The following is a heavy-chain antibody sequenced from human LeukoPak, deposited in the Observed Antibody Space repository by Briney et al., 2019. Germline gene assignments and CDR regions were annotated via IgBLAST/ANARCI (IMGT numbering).Heavy chain of an antibody. V-gene: IGHV3-30-3*01. CDR1: GFSFSTFA. D-gene: IGHD6-13*01. CDR2: ISSDGDNK. CDR3: ARWRTSNWSEFDY. J-gene: IGHJ4*02. Sequence: PGGSLRLSCAASGFSFSTFAIHWVRQAPGKGLEWVVVISSDGDNKYYADSVKGRFTISRDNSKNTLYLQMNSLRAEDTAVYFCARWRTSNWSEFDYWGQGTLVTVSS.